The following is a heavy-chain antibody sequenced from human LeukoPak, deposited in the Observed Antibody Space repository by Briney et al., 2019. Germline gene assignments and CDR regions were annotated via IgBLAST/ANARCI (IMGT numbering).Heavy chain of an antibody. CDR3: ARVADIVVVPAATEFDY. J-gene: IGHJ4*02. Sequence: ASVKVSCKASGYTFTSYGISWVRQAPGQGLEWMGWISAYNGNTNYAQKLQGRVTMTTDTSTSTAYMELRSLRSDDTAVYYCARVADIVVVPAATEFDYWGQGTLVTVSS. CDR1: GYTFTSYG. V-gene: IGHV1-18*01. D-gene: IGHD2-2*01. CDR2: ISAYNGNT.